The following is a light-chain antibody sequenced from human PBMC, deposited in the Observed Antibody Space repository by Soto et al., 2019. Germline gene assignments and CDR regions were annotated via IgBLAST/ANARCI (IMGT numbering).Light chain of an antibody. CDR1: SSDVGGYNY. Sequence: QSVLTQPPSASGSPGQSVTISCTGTSSDVGGYNYVSWYQQHPGKAPKLMIYEVSKRPSGVPDRFSGSKSGNTASLTVSGLQAEDEADYYCSSYTDSSNYVFGTGTKVTVL. V-gene: IGLV2-8*01. CDR2: EVS. CDR3: SSYTDSSNYV. J-gene: IGLJ1*01.